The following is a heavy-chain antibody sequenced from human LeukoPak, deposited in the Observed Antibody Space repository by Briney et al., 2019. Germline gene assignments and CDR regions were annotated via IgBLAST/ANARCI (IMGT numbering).Heavy chain of an antibody. CDR1: GFTFSSYS. Sequence: GSLRLSCAASGFTFSSYSMNWVRQAPGKGLEWIGSIYDSETTYYNPSLKSRVTISVDTSKNQFSLKLRYVTAADTAVYYCARGKSRGSHIDYWGQGTLVSVSS. CDR3: ARGKSRGSHIDY. CDR2: IYDSETT. D-gene: IGHD1-26*01. V-gene: IGHV4-38-2*01. J-gene: IGHJ4*02.